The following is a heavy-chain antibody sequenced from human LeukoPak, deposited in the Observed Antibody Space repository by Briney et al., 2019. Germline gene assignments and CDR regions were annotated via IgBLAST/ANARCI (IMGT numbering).Heavy chain of an antibody. V-gene: IGHV3-23*01. CDR2: ISGSGGST. J-gene: IGHJ4*02. CDR3: AKGHPISGWTPDY. D-gene: IGHD6-19*01. Sequence: GGSLRLSCAASGFTFSSYAMSWVRQAPGKGLEWVPAISGSGGSTYYADSVKGRFTISRDPSKNTLFLQMTSLRADDTALYYCAKGHPISGWTPDYWGQGTLVTVSS. CDR1: GFTFSSYA.